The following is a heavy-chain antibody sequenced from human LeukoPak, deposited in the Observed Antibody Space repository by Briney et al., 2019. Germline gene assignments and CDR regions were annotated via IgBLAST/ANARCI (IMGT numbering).Heavy chain of an antibody. V-gene: IGHV1-24*01. CDR2: FDPEDGET. D-gene: IGHD3-22*01. CDR1: GYTLTELS. Sequence: ASVKVSCKVSGYTLTELSMHWVRQAPGKGLEWMGGFDPEDGETIYAQKFQGRVTMTEDTSTDTAYMELSSLRSEGTAVYYCAGSCYYYRWFDPWGQGTLVTVSS. CDR3: AGSCYYYRWFDP. J-gene: IGHJ5*02.